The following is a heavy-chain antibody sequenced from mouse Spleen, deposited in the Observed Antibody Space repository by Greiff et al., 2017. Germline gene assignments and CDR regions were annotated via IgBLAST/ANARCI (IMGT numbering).Heavy chain of an antibody. J-gene: IGHJ3*01. CDR1: GFSFNTYA. CDR2: IRSKSNNYAT. CDR3: VRHLEYEAY. D-gene: IGHD2-10*02. Sequence: EVKVVESGGGLVQPKGSLKLSCAASGFSFNTYAMNWVRQAPGKGLEWVARIRSKSNNYATYYADSVKDRFTISRDDSESMLYLQMNNLKTEDTAMYYCVRHLEYEAYWGQGTLVTVSA. V-gene: IGHV10-1*01.